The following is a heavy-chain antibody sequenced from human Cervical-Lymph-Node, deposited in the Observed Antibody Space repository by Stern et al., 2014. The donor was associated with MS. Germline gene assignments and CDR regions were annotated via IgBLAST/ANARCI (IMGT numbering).Heavy chain of an antibody. D-gene: IGHD6-19*01. CDR2: ISYDGKNE. CDR3: AKDRGSGWSLDY. V-gene: IGHV3-30*18. Sequence: VQLVESGGGVVQPGRSLRISCAGSGFTVSTYGMHWVRQAPGKGLEWVALISYDGKNEEYVDSVKGRFAISRDNSKNTLYLQMNSLRAEDTAVYYCAKDRGSGWSLDYWGQGTLVTVS. J-gene: IGHJ4*02. CDR1: GFTVSTYG.